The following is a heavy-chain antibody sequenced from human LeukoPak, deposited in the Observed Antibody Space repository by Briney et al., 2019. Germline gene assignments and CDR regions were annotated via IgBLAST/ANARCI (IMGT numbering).Heavy chain of an antibody. V-gene: IGHV4-59*08. J-gene: IGHJ4*02. CDR3: ARRGAGFFDY. CDR2: IYYLGST. Sequence: PSETLSLTCTVSTGSMSHYYWRWIRQPQGKRLEWIGYIYYLGSTNYNPSLTSRVTISVDTSKNQFSLKLTSVTAADTAVHYCARRGAGFFDYWGQGALVTVSS. D-gene: IGHD1-26*01. CDR1: TGSMSHYY.